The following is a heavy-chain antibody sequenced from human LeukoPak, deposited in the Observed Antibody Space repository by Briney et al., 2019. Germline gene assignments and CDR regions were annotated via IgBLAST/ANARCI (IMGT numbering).Heavy chain of an antibody. V-gene: IGHV4-39*07. CDR1: GGSISSSSYY. J-gene: IGHJ5*02. CDR3: ARGATAIENWFDP. Sequence: PSETLSLTCTVSGGSISSSSYYWGWIRQPPGKGLEWIGSIYYSGSTYYNPSLKSRVTISVDTSKNQFSLKLSSATAADTAVYYCARGATAIENWFDPWGQGTLVTVSS. CDR2: IYYSGST. D-gene: IGHD2-21*02.